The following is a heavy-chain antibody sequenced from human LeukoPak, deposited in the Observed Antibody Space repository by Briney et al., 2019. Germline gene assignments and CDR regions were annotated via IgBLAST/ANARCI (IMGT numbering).Heavy chain of an antibody. CDR3: AKDNRRHYTSGPNPDSLH. V-gene: IGHV3-9*01. CDR1: GFIFNNYA. Sequence: GGSLRLSCAGSGFIFNNYAMHWVRQPPGKGLEWVSGVSWNSGTIDYADSVRGRFTISRDNAKNSLYLQMDSLRVEDTAFYYCAKDNRRHYTSGPNPDSLHWGQGALVTVSS. J-gene: IGHJ4*02. D-gene: IGHD6-19*01. CDR2: VSWNSGTI.